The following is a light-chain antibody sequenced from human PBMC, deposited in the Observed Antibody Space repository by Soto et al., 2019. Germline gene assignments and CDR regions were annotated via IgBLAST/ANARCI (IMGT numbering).Light chain of an antibody. CDR1: SSNIGHNY. V-gene: IGLV1-51*01. J-gene: IGLJ2*01. CDR3: GTWDTTLSAGV. CDR2: DSN. Sequence: QSVLTQPPSVSAAPGQKVTISCSGSSSNIGHNYVSWYQQLPGTAPKLLIYDSNKRPSGIPDRFSGSKSGTSATLGITGLQTGDEADYYCGTWDTTLSAGVFGGGTK.